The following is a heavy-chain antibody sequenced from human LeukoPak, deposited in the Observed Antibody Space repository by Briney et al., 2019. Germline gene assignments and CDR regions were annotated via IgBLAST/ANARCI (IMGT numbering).Heavy chain of an antibody. CDR3: ARYDGSGPTFDY. D-gene: IGHD3-22*01. CDR1: GGSISSYC. J-gene: IGHJ4*02. CDR2: IFYTGTT. V-gene: IGHV4-59*01. Sequence: PSETLSLTCTVSGGSISSYCWSWIRQPPGKGLEWIGYIFYTGTTNYNPSLKSRVTISVDSSKNQFSLKLSSVTAADTAVYYCARYDGSGPTFDYWGQGTLVTVSS.